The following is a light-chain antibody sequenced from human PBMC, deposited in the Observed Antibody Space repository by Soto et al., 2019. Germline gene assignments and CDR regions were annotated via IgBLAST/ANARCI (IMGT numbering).Light chain of an antibody. Sequence: EIVMTQSPETLSVSPGERAILSCRASQSVSSNLAWFQQKPGKAPRLLIYGASTRATGIPARFSGSGSGTEFTLSISSLQSEDFAVYYCQQYKNWPPWTFGQGTKVEIK. CDR2: GAS. V-gene: IGKV3-15*01. CDR3: QQYKNWPPWT. CDR1: QSVSSN. J-gene: IGKJ1*01.